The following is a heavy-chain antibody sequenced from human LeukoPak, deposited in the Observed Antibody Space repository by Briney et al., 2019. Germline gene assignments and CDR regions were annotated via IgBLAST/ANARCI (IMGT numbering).Heavy chain of an antibody. Sequence: GGSLRLSCAASGFTFSSYAMSRVRQAPGKGLEWVSAISGSGGSTYYADSVKGRFTTSRDNSKNTLYLQMNSLRAEDTAVYYCAKRVDIVASPFDYWGQGTLVTVSS. CDR1: GFTFSSYA. V-gene: IGHV3-23*01. CDR2: ISGSGGST. D-gene: IGHD5-12*01. CDR3: AKRVDIVASPFDY. J-gene: IGHJ4*02.